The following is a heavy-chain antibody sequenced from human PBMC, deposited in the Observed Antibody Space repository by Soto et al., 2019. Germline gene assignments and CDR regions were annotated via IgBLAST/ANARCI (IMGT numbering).Heavy chain of an antibody. D-gene: IGHD3-16*01. J-gene: IGHJ6*02. Sequence: QVQLVQSGAEVKKPGSSVMVSCKASGGTFSSYGISWVRQAPGQGLEWMGGTIPIFGTPNYAQKFQGRVTITADKSTSTAYMELYSLRSEDTAVYYCAADLRLGELAYYGLDVWGQGTTVTVS. CDR3: AADLRLGELAYYGLDV. CDR2: TIPIFGTP. V-gene: IGHV1-69*06. CDR1: GGTFSSYG.